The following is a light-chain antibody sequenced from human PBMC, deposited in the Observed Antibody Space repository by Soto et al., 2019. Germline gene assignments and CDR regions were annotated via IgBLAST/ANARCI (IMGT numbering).Light chain of an antibody. CDR1: QSISSW. Sequence: DIQMTQSPSTLSASVGDRVTITCRASQSISSWLAWYQQKPGKAPKLLIYDASSLESGVPSRFSGSGSGTEFTLNIRSLQPDDFATYCCQQYNSYSWTFGQGTKVEIK. V-gene: IGKV1-5*01. CDR2: DAS. CDR3: QQYNSYSWT. J-gene: IGKJ1*01.